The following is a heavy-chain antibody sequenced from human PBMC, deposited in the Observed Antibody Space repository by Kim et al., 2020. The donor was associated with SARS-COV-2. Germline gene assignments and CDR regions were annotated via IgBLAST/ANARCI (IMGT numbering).Heavy chain of an antibody. V-gene: IGHV3-7*01. CDR2: IQQDGSDK. D-gene: IGHD6-25*01. J-gene: IGHJ4*02. CDR1: GFTFSSFF. CDR3: ARTTSSGGTY. Sequence: GGSLRLSCSASGFTFSSFFMTWVRQAPGKGLEWVADIQQDGSDKYYGDSVKGRFTVSRDNAKNSLFLQMNSLIADDTAVYYCARTTSSGGTYWGQGALVT.